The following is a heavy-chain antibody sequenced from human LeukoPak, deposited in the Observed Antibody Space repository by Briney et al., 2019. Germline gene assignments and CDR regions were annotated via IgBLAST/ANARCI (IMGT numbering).Heavy chain of an antibody. Sequence: PPETLSLTCAVYGGSFSGYYWSWIRQPSGKGLEWIGEINHSGSTNYNPSLKSRVTISVDTSKNQFSLKLSSVTAADTAVYYCARVRNYGSGSYYPYYFDYWGQGTLVTVSS. CDR3: ARVRNYGSGSYYPYYFDY. CDR1: GGSFSGYY. CDR2: INHSGST. J-gene: IGHJ4*02. V-gene: IGHV4-34*01. D-gene: IGHD3-10*01.